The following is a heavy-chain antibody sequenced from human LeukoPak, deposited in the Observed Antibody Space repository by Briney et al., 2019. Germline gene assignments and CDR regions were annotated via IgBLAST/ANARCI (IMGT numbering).Heavy chain of an antibody. D-gene: IGHD3-10*01. CDR3: ARGKSVNYYGQDY. Sequence: SVRVSCKASGYTFTDNYIHWMRQAPGQGLEWMGWINPNSGDTNYAQKFEGRVTMTRDTSISTANMELSRLRSDDTAVYYCARGKSVNYYGQDYWGQGALVTVSS. CDR2: INPNSGDT. CDR1: GYTFTDNY. V-gene: IGHV1-2*02. J-gene: IGHJ4*02.